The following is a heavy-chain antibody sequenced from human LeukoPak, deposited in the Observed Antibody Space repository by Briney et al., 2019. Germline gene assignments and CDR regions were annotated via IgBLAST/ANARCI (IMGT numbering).Heavy chain of an antibody. CDR2: ISYDGSNR. J-gene: IGHJ4*02. V-gene: IGHV3-30*01. Sequence: GGSLRLSCAASRFTFSSYAIHWVRQAPGKGLGWVAVISYDGSNRYYADSVKDRFTISRDTSKNTVYLQMNSLRAGDTAVYYCARSNSGIYSHFDYWGQGTLVTVSS. CDR1: RFTFSSYA. CDR3: ARSNSGIYSHFDY. D-gene: IGHD1-26*01.